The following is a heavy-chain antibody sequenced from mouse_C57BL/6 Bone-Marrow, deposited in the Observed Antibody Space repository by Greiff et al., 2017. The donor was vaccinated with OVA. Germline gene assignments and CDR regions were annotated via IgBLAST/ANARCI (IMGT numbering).Heavy chain of an antibody. CDR3: AREDYSNFYAMDY. V-gene: IGHV5-16*01. Sequence: VQLKESEGGLVQPGSSMKLSCTASGFTFSDYYMAWVRQVPEKGLEWVANINYDGSSTYYLDSLKSRFIISRDNAKNILYLQMSSLKSEDTATYYCAREDYSNFYAMDYWGQGTSVTVSS. J-gene: IGHJ4*01. D-gene: IGHD2-5*01. CDR1: GFTFSDYY. CDR2: INYDGSST.